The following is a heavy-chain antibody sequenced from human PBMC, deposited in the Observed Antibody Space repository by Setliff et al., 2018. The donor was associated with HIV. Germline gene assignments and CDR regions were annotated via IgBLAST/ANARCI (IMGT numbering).Heavy chain of an antibody. J-gene: IGHJ6*02. Sequence: SETLSLTCTVSGGSISSHYWSWIRLPPGKGLEWIGTIYYNGNTNYNSSLKSRVAISVDTSKNLFSLKLSSVTPADTAVYYCARPVSKYFYGMDVWDLGTTVTVSS. CDR1: GGSISSHY. V-gene: IGHV4-59*11. CDR2: IYYNGNT. CDR3: ARPVSKYFYGMDV.